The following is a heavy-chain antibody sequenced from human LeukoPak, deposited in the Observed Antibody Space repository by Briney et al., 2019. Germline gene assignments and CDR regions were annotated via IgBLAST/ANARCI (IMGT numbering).Heavy chain of an antibody. CDR1: GYTFTSYG. Sequence: ASVTVSCMASGYTFTSYGISWVRQAPGQGLAWMGWISSYNGNTNYAQKLQGRVTMSTDTSTGTAYMELRSLISDDTAVYYCARRVAVARRDAFDIWGQGTMVTVSS. D-gene: IGHD6-19*01. CDR3: ARRVAVARRDAFDI. J-gene: IGHJ3*02. V-gene: IGHV1-18*01. CDR2: ISSYNGNT.